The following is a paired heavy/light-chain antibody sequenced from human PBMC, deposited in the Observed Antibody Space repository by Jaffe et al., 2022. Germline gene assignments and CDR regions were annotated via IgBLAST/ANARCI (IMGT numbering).Heavy chain of an antibody. V-gene: IGHV3-21*01. CDR1: GFTFDTYT. CDR2: INRVIYNI. Sequence: EVHLVESGGGLVKPGGSLRLSCAASGFTFDTYTMHWVRQAPGKGLEWVASINRVIYNIYYAESVRGRFTISRDNAKNSLYLQMSSLRAEDTAVYYCARDYVTGIPDFGFGGQGTLVTVSS. CDR3: ARDYVTGIPDFGF. J-gene: IGHJ4*02. D-gene: IGHD7-27*01.
Light chain of an antibody. CDR1: QSVSSTY. CDR2: GAS. CDR3: QQYGSSSIT. Sequence: EIVLTQSPGTLSLSPGERATLSCRASQSVSSTYLGWYQHKPGQAPRLLIFGASSRPTGIPDRFSGSGSGTDFTLTISRLEPEDFAVYYCQQYGSSSITFGQGTRLDIK. J-gene: IGKJ5*01. V-gene: IGKV3-20*01.